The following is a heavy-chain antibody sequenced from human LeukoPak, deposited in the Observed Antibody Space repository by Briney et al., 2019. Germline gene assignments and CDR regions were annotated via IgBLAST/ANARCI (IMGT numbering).Heavy chain of an antibody. V-gene: IGHV3-66*01. J-gene: IGHJ4*02. CDR1: GFTVSNYY. CDR2: IYRGGDK. Sequence: GGSLRLSCAASGFTVSNYYMTWVRQAPGKGLEWVSVIYRGGDKYYADFVKGRLTISRDNFKNTLFLQMNSLRAEDTAVYYCARVRDGYNYGFVFWGQGTLVTVSS. D-gene: IGHD5-24*01. CDR3: ARVRDGYNYGFVF.